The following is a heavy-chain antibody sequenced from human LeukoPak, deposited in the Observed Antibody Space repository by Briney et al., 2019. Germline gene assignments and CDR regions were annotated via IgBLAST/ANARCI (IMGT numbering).Heavy chain of an antibody. D-gene: IGHD6-13*01. CDR1: GFTFSSYG. CDR3: AKEEGEQQLWWPTLNLQPSPGGAFDI. Sequence: GGSLRLSCAASGFTFSSYGMHWVRQAPGKGLEWVAVISYDGSNKYYADSVKGRFTISRDNSKNTLYLQMNSLRAEDTAVYYCAKEEGEQQLWWPTLNLQPSPGGAFDIWGQGTMVTVSS. J-gene: IGHJ3*02. CDR2: ISYDGSNK. V-gene: IGHV3-30*18.